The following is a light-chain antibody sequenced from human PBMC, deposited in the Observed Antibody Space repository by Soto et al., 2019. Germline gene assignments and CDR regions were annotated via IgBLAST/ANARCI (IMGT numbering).Light chain of an antibody. Sequence: EIVLTQSPGTLSLSPGASATLSCRASQRVASSHIAWYRQKPVQAPWLLIYGASNMATGIPDRFSGSGSGTYVTLTSSRLEAEDSAVYYGQHYGSSPPYTFGQGTKLKIK. CDR1: QRVASSH. J-gene: IGKJ2*01. CDR2: GAS. V-gene: IGKV3-20*01. CDR3: QHYGSSPPYT.